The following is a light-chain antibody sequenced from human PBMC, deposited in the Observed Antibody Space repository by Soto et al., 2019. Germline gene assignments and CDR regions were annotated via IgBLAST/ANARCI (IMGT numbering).Light chain of an antibody. CDR1: HSISSW. Sequence: MTQSPVTLSMSPGERATLSCRASHSISSWLAWYQQKPVKAPKLLIYDASSLESGVPSRFSGSGSGTEFTLTISSLQPDDFATYYCQQYNSYSWTFGQATKV. CDR2: DAS. J-gene: IGKJ1*01. CDR3: QQYNSYSWT. V-gene: IGKV1-5*01.